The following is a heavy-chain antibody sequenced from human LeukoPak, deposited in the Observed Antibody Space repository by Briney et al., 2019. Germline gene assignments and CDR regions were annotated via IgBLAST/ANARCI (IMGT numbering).Heavy chain of an antibody. CDR1: GGSISSYY. J-gene: IGHJ5*02. V-gene: IGHV4-59*08. Sequence: PSETLSLTCTVSGGSISSYYWSWIRQPPGKGLEWIGYIYYSGSTNYNPSLKSRVTISVDTSKNQFSLKLSSVTAADTAVYYCARLRASFVVVPAAAPGRFDPWGQGTLVTVSS. CDR2: IYYSGST. D-gene: IGHD2-2*01. CDR3: ARLRASFVVVPAAAPGRFDP.